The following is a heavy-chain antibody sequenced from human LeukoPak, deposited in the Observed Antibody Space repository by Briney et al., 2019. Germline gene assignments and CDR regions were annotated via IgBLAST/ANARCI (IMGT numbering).Heavy chain of an antibody. J-gene: IGHJ4*02. CDR1: GFTFSSYG. Sequence: GGSLRLSCAASGFTFSSYGMPWVRQAPGKGLEWVAFIRYDGSNKYYADSVKGRFTISRDNSKNTLYLQMNSLRAEDTAVYYCARDRESGWIKAFDYWGQGTLVTVSS. CDR2: IRYDGSNK. V-gene: IGHV3-30*02. CDR3: ARDRESGWIKAFDY. D-gene: IGHD2-2*03.